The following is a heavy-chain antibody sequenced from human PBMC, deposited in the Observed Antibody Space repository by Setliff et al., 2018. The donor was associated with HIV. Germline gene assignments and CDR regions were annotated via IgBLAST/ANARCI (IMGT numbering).Heavy chain of an antibody. Sequence: SETLSLTCSVSGVSTSSSTYYWSWIRQPAGKGLEWIGHIYTSGSTNYNPSLKSRVTMSVDTSKNQFSLKLSSVTAADTAVYYCARVVGYYDSSGYPNYYYYYMDVWGKGTTVTVSS. D-gene: IGHD3-22*01. CDR2: IYTSGST. CDR1: GVSTSSSTYY. V-gene: IGHV4-61*09. J-gene: IGHJ6*03. CDR3: ARVVGYYDSSGYPNYYYYYMDV.